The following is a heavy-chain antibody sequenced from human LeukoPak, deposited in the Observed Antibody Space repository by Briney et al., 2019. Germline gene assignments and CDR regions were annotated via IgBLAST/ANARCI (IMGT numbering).Heavy chain of an antibody. CDR1: GFTVITND. CDR3: ARGVEPLAANALAY. V-gene: IGHV3-53*01. D-gene: IGHD1-14*01. Sequence: GGSLRLSCAASGFTVITNDMTWVRQAPGKGLEWVSFLYSDGNTKYADSVQGRFTISRDNSKNTLYLEMNSLSPDDTAVYYCARGVEPLAANALAYWGQGTLVTVSS. J-gene: IGHJ4*02. CDR2: LYSDGNT.